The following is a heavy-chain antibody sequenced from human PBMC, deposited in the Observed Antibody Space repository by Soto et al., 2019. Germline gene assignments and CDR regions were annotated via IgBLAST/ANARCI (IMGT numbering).Heavy chain of an antibody. CDR2: INSDGSGT. V-gene: IGHV3-74*01. CDR1: GFTFSRYW. D-gene: IGHD2-21*02. CDR3: ARGGDHHGFDI. Sequence: EVQLVESGGGLVQPGGSLRLSCVASGFTFSRYWMHWFRQAPGKGLVWVSRINSDGSGTIYADSVKGRFTISRDNAKNTLYLQMNSLRADDTAVYYCARGGDHHGFDIWGQGTMVTVSS. J-gene: IGHJ3*02.